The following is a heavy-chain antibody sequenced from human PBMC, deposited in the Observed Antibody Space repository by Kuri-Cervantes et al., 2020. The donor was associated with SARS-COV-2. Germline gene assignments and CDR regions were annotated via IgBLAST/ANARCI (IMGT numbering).Heavy chain of an antibody. D-gene: IGHD1-26*01. CDR3: ASRYSGSYSYFQH. V-gene: IGHV3-30*04. J-gene: IGHJ1*01. CDR2: ISYDGSNK. CDR1: GFTFSSYA. Sequence: LSLTCAASGFTFSSYAMHWVRQAPGKGLEWVAVISYDGSNKYYADSVKGRFTISRDNSKNTLYLQMNSLRAEDTAVYYCASRYSGSYSYFQHWGQGTLVTVSS.